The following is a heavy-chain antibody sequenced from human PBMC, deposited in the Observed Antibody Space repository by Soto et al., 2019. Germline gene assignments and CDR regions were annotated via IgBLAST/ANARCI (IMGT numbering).Heavy chain of an antibody. D-gene: IGHD3-22*01. J-gene: IGHJ5*02. CDR3: ASGATGDYYDSSGSYYNNWFDP. CDR1: GGTFSSYA. V-gene: IGHV1-69*06. CDR2: IIPIFGTA. Sequence: ASVKVSCKASGGTFSSYAISWVRQAPGQGLEWMGGIIPIFGTANYAQKFQGRVTITADKSTSTAYMELSSLRSEDTAVYYCASGATGDYYDSSGSYYNNWFDPWGQGTLVTVSS.